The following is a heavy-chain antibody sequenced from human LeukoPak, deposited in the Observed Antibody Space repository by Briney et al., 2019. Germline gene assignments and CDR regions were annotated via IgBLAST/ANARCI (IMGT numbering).Heavy chain of an antibody. CDR3: AKHQSTYYYYYDMDV. CDR1: GFSFSKHG. Sequence: GGSLRLSCEGSGFSFSKHGLNWVRQAPGKGLEWVSSISSSGTYIYYADSLKGRFTISRDNSKNTLHLQIISLGAEDTAIYYCAKHQSTYYYYYDMDVWGQGTTVTVSS. CDR2: ISSSGTYI. V-gene: IGHV3-21*04. J-gene: IGHJ6*02. D-gene: IGHD5/OR15-5a*01.